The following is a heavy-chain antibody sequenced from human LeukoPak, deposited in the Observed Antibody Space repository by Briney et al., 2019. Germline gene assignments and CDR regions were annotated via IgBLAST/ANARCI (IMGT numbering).Heavy chain of an antibody. J-gene: IGHJ3*02. V-gene: IGHV3-30*02. Sequence: GGSLRLSCAASGFTFSSYGMHWVRQAPGKGLEWVAFIRYDGSNKYYADSVKGRFTISRDNSKNTLYLQMNSLRAEDTAVYYCAKDGSARRWIQLWFQWRDAFDIWGQGTMVTVSS. CDR3: AKDGSARRWIQLWFQWRDAFDI. CDR1: GFTFSSYG. D-gene: IGHD5-18*01. CDR2: IRYDGSNK.